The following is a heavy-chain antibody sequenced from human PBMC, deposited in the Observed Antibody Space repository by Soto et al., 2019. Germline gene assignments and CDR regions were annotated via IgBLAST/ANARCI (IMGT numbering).Heavy chain of an antibody. Sequence: SETLSLTCTVSGGSVSSGSYYWSWIRQPPGKGLEWLGYISYTGSANYNPSLKSRVTIPVDTSKNQFSLKLKSVTAADTAVYYCASGPSWYSGGAGYWGQGTLVTVSS. CDR3: ASGPSWYSGGAGY. V-gene: IGHV4-61*01. D-gene: IGHD6-13*01. CDR2: ISYTGSA. CDR1: GGSVSSGSYY. J-gene: IGHJ4*02.